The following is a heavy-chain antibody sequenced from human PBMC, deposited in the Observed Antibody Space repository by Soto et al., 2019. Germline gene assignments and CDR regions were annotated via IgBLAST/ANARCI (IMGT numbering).Heavy chain of an antibody. CDR1: GFTFSNYG. CDR2: VSANNGHT. CDR3: AMEVAAGTNNWFDP. D-gene: IGHD6-13*01. J-gene: IGHJ5*02. V-gene: IGHV1-18*01. Sequence: GASVKVSCKASGFTFSNYGLNWVRQAPGQGLEWMGWVSANNGHTNYAQNLQGRVSMTTDTSTSTAYMELSSLRSEDTAVYYCAMEVAAGTNNWFDPWGRGTLVTVSS.